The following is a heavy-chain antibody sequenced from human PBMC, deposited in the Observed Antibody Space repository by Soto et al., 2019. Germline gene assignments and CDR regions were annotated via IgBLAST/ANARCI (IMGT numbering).Heavy chain of an antibody. J-gene: IGHJ6*02. CDR3: ARIKVDSYQFYCAMDV. CDR2: MFSDNER. CDR1: GISLNTDKMG. Sequence: SGPTLVDRTETLTLNCAVTGISLNTDKMGGIWSRRTLWKALEWLAHMFSDNERSYSTSLLGRLTISKDTSGSQVVLSMTNVDPAETATYYYARIKVDSYQFYCAMDVWGQGITVTVS. V-gene: IGHV2-26*01. D-gene: IGHD3-9*01.